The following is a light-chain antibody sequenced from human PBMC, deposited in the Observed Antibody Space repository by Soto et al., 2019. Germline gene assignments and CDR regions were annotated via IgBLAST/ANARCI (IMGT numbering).Light chain of an antibody. CDR3: KHTYISPRT. J-gene: IGKJ4*02. V-gene: IGKV1-8*01. Sequence: VTITCRASQGISSYLAWYQQKPGKAPKLLIYAASTLQSGCPSRFRGSGSGTDFILNICFLFLVYFASQPRKHTYISPRTF. CDR1: QGISSY. CDR2: AAS.